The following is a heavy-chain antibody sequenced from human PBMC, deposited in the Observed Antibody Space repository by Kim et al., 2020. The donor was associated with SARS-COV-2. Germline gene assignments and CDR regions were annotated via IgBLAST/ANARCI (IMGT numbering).Heavy chain of an antibody. D-gene: IGHD6-13*01. Sequence: AYSVKGRFTISRDNSKTTLYLQMGSLRAADMAVYYRARGTEAAAYWYFDLWGRGTLVTVSS. J-gene: IGHJ2*01. CDR3: ARGTEAAAYWYFDL. V-gene: IGHV3-64*01.